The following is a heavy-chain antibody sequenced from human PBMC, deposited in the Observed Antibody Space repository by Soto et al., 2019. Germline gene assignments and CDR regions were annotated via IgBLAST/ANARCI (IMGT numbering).Heavy chain of an antibody. CDR2: IYHSGST. D-gene: IGHD6-13*01. CDR1: SGSISSSNW. V-gene: IGHV4-4*02. J-gene: IGHJ3*02. Sequence: PSETLSLTCAVSSGSISSSNWWSWVRQPPGKGLEWIGEIYHSGSTNYNPSLKSRVTISVDKSKNQFSLKLSSVTAADTAVYYCARDYLIAAAGTGAFDIWGQGTMVTVS. CDR3: ARDYLIAAAGTGAFDI.